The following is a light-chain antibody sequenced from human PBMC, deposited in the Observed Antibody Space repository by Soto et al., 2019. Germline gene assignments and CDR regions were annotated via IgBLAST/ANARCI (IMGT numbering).Light chain of an antibody. Sequence: QSALTQPPSVSGSPGQTVTISCTGTSSDVGGYNYVSWYQQHPGKAPKVMVYEVTKRPSGGPDRFSGSTSGYTASLTVSGLQAEDEAAYYCSSHGGIKNVVFGGGTQLTVL. J-gene: IGLJ3*02. CDR1: SSDVGGYNY. V-gene: IGLV2-8*01. CDR2: EVT. CDR3: SSHGGIKNVV.